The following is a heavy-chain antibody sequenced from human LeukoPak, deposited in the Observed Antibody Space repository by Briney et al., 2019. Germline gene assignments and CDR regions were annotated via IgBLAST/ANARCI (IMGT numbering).Heavy chain of an antibody. CDR3: ARWIDGEHLDY. D-gene: IGHD1/OR15-1a*01. V-gene: IGHV4-34*01. CDR2: IYYSGST. J-gene: IGHJ4*02. Sequence: SETLSLTCAVYGGSFSGYYWSWIRQPPGKGLEWIGSIYYSGSTYYNPSLKSRVTISVDTSKNQFSLKLSSVTAADTAVYYCARWIDGEHLDYWGQGTLVTVSS. CDR1: GGSFSGYY.